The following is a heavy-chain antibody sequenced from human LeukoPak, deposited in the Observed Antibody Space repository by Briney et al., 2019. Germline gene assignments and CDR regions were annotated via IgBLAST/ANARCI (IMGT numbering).Heavy chain of an antibody. D-gene: IGHD6-19*01. CDR3: ARDRSDSSGWYYVLGY. V-gene: IGHV1-46*01. J-gene: IGHJ4*02. CDR2: INPSGGST. CDR1: GYTFTSYY. Sequence: GASVKVSCKASGYTFTSYYMHWVRQAPGQGLEWMGIINPSGGSTSYAQKFQGRVTMTRDTSISTAYMELSRLRSDDTAVYYCARDRSDSSGWYYVLGYWGQGTLVTVSS.